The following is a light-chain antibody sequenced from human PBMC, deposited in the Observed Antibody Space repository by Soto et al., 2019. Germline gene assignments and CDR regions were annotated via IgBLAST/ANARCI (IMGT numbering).Light chain of an antibody. J-gene: IGKJ4*01. V-gene: IGKV1-5*03. CDR2: KAS. CDR3: QQYNSYPS. CDR1: QSISSW. Sequence: DIQMTQSPSTLSASVGDRVTITCRASQSISSWLAWYQQKPGKAPKLLIYKASSLESGVPSRFSGSGSWTEFTLTISSLQPDDFANYYCQQYNSYPSFGGGTKVEIK.